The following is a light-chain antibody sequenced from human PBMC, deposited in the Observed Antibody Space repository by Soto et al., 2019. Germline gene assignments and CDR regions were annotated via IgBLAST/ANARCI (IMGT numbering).Light chain of an antibody. Sequence: QSVLTQPASVSGSPGQSITISCTGTSSDVGGYNYVSWYQPHPGKAPKLMIYDVSNRPSGVSNRFSGSKSGNTASLTISGLQAEDGADYYCSSYTSSSALVFGTGTKVTVL. CDR1: SSDVGGYNY. CDR3: SSYTSSSALV. CDR2: DVS. J-gene: IGLJ1*01. V-gene: IGLV2-14*01.